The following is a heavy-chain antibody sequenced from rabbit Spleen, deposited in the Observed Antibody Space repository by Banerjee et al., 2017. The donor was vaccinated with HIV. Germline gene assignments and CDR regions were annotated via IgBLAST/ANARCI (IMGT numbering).Heavy chain of an antibody. J-gene: IGHJ4*01. V-gene: IGHV1S45*01. D-gene: IGHD1-1*01. Sequence: QEQLVESGGGLVKPEGSLTPTCKASGVSLNDKDVMCWVRQAPGKGLEWIACINIVTGKSVYASWAKGRFTMSRTSSTTVTLRMTSLTAADRATYFCARDLVGVIGRNFYLWGPGTLVTVS. CDR2: INIVTGKS. CDR3: ARDLVGVIGRNFYL. CDR1: GVSLNDKDV.